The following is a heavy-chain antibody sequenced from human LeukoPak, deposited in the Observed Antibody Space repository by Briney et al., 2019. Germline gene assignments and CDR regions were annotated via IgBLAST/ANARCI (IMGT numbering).Heavy chain of an antibody. D-gene: IGHD2-2*01. V-gene: IGHV3-23*01. CDR1: GFTLTNHS. Sequence: GGSLRLSCAASGFTLTNHSMSWVRQAPGKGLEWVSDISGTGRSTYYADSVKRRFTIPRDNTKNTVYLQMNIRIVEDTALYYGARGYCSSTSCQGRWFDLWGQGPLVTVSS. CDR2: ISGTGRST. J-gene: IGHJ5*02. CDR3: ARGYCSSTSCQGRWFDL.